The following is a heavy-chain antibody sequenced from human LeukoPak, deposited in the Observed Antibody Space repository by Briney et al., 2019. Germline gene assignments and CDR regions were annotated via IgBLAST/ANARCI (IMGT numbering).Heavy chain of an antibody. CDR2: FDPEDGET. CDR3: ATTRPPPGYSSSWYAFDI. Sequence: ASVEVSCKVSGYTLTELSMHWVRQAPGKGLEWMGGFDPEDGETIYAQKFQGRVTMTEDTSTDTAYMELSSLRSEGTAVYYCATTRPPPGYSSSWYAFDIWGQGTMVTVSS. J-gene: IGHJ3*02. CDR1: GYTLTELS. D-gene: IGHD6-13*01. V-gene: IGHV1-24*01.